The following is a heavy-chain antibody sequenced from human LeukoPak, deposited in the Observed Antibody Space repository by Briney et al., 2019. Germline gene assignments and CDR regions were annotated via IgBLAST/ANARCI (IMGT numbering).Heavy chain of an antibody. J-gene: IGHJ4*02. D-gene: IGHD3-16*01. Sequence: PGGSLRXSXXXXXXXFSSYAMSWVRQAPGKGLEWVSAISGSGGSTYYADSVKGRFTISRDNSKNTLYLQMNSLRAEDTAVYYCAKSDVGIWDLDYWGQGTLVTVSS. CDR1: XXXFSSYA. CDR2: ISGSGGST. CDR3: AKSDVGIWDLDY. V-gene: IGHV3-23*01.